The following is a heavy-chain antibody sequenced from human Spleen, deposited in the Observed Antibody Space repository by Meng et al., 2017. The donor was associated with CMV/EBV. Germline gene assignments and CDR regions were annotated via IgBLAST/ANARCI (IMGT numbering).Heavy chain of an antibody. CDR1: GDSISSDSYY. V-gene: IGHV4-39*01. CDR2: IYYNGIT. Sequence: LACTVSGDSISSDSYYWGWIRQPPGKGLEWIGGIYYNGITYYNPSLKSRVTISVDASKNQFSLKLTSVTAADTAVYYCARTVEMATNWGQGTLVTVSS. J-gene: IGHJ4*02. CDR3: ARTVEMATN. D-gene: IGHD5-24*01.